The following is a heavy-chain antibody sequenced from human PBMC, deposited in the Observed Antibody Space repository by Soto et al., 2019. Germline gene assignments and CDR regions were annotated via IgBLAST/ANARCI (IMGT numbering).Heavy chain of an antibody. J-gene: IGHJ4*02. V-gene: IGHV4-59*08. CDR2: IYYSGSS. D-gene: IGHD1-1*01. Sequence: SETLSLTCTVSGGSISGYYWSWIRQPPGKGLEWIAYIYYSGSSNSNPSLKSRVTISVDTSQNQFSLKLSSVTAADTAVYYCARHSNEYRKSLDYWGQGTLVTVS. CDR3: ARHSNEYRKSLDY. CDR1: GGSISGYY.